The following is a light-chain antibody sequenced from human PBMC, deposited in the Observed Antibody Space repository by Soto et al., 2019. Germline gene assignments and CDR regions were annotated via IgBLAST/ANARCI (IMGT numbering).Light chain of an antibody. J-gene: IGKJ1*01. V-gene: IGKV3-11*01. CDR1: QSVSSY. CDR2: DAS. CDR3: QQART. Sequence: EIVLTQSPATLSLSPGERATLSCRASQSVSSYLAWYQQKPGQAPRLLIYDASNRATGIPARFSGSGSGTDFTLTISSLEPEDSPVYYCQQARTFGQGTKVEIK.